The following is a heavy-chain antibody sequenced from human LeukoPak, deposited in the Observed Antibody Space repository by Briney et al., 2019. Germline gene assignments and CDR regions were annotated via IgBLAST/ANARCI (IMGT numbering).Heavy chain of an antibody. V-gene: IGHV3-30*03. CDR1: GFTFSSYG. J-gene: IGHJ4*02. D-gene: IGHD2-2*01. CDR3: ARESEGGTGTSCPDY. CDR2: IQSNGRNK. Sequence: GGSLRLSCAASGFTFSSYGIHWVRQAPGKGLEWVAGIQSNGRNKYYVDSVKGRFAISRDNSKSTLYLQVNSLRVEDTALYYCARESEGGTGTSCPDYWGQGTLVTVSS.